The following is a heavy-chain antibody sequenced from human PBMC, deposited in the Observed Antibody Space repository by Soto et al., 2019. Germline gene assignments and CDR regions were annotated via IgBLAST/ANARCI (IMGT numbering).Heavy chain of an antibody. D-gene: IGHD3-3*01. CDR1: GYNFAGYW. CDR3: ARGGVSTRTFDY. CDR2: IYPSDSDT. J-gene: IGHJ4*02. V-gene: IGHV5-51*01. Sequence: GESLKISCKGSGYNFAGYWIAWVRQMPGKGLELMGIIYPSDSDTRYRPSFQGQVTISADKSISSAYLQWSSLRASDTAMYYCARGGVSTRTFDYWGQGTPVTVST.